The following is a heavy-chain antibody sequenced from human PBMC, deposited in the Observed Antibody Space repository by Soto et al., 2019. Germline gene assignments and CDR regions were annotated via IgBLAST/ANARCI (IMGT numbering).Heavy chain of an antibody. D-gene: IGHD3-22*01. CDR3: AKDLAYDYDSSGYYY. CDR2: ISGSGGST. Sequence: GGSLRLSCAASGFTFSSYAMSWVRQAPGKGLEWVSAISGSGGSTYYADSVKGRFTISRDNSKNTLYLQMNSLRAEDTAVYYCAKDLAYDYDSSGYYYWGQGTLVTVSS. CDR1: GFTFSSYA. V-gene: IGHV3-23*01. J-gene: IGHJ4*02.